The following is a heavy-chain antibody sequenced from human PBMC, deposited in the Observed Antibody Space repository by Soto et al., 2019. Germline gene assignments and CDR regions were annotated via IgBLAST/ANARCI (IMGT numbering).Heavy chain of an antibody. CDR1: GYTLNEVA. D-gene: IGHD4-17*01. Sequence: QVQLVQSGAEVKKPGASVKVSCKVSGYTLNEVAMHWVRQAPGKGLEWLGGFDPDEAETIYAQHFQGRVTMTEDTSTDTVYMELRSLISEDTALYFCTTYHGDYNFDHWGQGTLVTVSS. V-gene: IGHV1-24*01. CDR3: TTYHGDYNFDH. CDR2: FDPDEAET. J-gene: IGHJ5*02.